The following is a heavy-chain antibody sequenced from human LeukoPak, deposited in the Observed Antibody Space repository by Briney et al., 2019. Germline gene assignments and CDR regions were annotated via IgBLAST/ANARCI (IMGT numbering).Heavy chain of an antibody. V-gene: IGHV3-30-3*01. D-gene: IGHD2-21*01. CDR1: GSTFSSYA. Sequence: GGSLRLSCAASGSTFSSYAMHWVRQAPGKGLEWVAVISYDGSNKYYADSVKGRFTISRDNSKNTLYLQMNSLRAEDTAVYYCARDKDSEHNFDYWGQGTLVTVSS. J-gene: IGHJ4*02. CDR2: ISYDGSNK. CDR3: ARDKDSEHNFDY.